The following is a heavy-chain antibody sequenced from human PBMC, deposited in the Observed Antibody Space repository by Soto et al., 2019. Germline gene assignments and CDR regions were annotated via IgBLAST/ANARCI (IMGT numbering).Heavy chain of an antibody. Sequence: QVQLQESGPGLLKPSQTLSLACTVSGGSINSGGYCWSWIRQHPGKGLDWIGCISYGGSTSYNPSLKSRVTISVDTSKNQFSLKLTSVTAADTAVYYCSRGILVWGQGALITVSS. CDR3: SRGILV. D-gene: IGHD5-18*01. CDR1: GGSINSGGYC. V-gene: IGHV4-31*03. J-gene: IGHJ4*02. CDR2: ISYGGST.